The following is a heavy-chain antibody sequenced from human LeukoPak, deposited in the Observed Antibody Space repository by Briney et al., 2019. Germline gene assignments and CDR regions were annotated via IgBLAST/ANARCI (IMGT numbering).Heavy chain of an antibody. CDR3: ARVPGGYRYDFDY. CDR2: INPNSGGT. D-gene: IGHD5-18*01. V-gene: IGHV1-2*02. CDR1: GYTFTGYY. Sequence: GASVKVSCKASGYTFTGYYMHWVRQAPGQGLEWMGWINPNSGGTNYAQKFQGRVTMTMDTSITTGYMDLSRLTYDDTAVYYCARVPGGYRYDFDYWGQGTLVTVSS. J-gene: IGHJ4*02.